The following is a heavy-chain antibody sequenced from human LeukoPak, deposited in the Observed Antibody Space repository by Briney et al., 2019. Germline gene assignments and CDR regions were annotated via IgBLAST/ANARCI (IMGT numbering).Heavy chain of an antibody. J-gene: IGHJ4*02. V-gene: IGHV3-33*01. CDR3: ARGGYYGDYVPMDY. D-gene: IGHD4-17*01. CDR1: GFTFSSYG. CDR2: IWYDGSNK. Sequence: GRSLRPSCAASGFTFSSYGMHWVRQAPGKGLEWVAVIWYDGSNKYYADSVKGRFTISRDNSKNTLYLQMNSLRAEDTAVYYCARGGYYGDYVPMDYWGQGTLVTVSS.